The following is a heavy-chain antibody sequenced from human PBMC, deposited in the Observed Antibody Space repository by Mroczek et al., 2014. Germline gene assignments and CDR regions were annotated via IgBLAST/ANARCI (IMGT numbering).Heavy chain of an antibody. J-gene: IGHJ4*02. CDR1: GGSISSGGYY. CDR3: AGKDSWGDYRYGGPGADYFDY. CDR2: IYYSGST. Sequence: QVQLVESGPGLVKPSQTLSLTCTVSGGSISSGGYYWSWIRQHPGKGLEWIGYIYYSGSTYYNPSLKSRVTISVDTSKNQFSLKLSSVTAADTAVYYCAGKDSWGDYRYGGPGADYFDYWGQGNPGHRLL. V-gene: IGHV4-31*03. D-gene: IGHD3-16*02.